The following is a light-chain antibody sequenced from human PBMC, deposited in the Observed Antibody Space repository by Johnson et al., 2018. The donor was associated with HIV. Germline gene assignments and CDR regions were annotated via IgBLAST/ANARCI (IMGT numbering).Light chain of an antibody. CDR1: SSNIGNNY. V-gene: IGLV1-51*01. CDR3: GTWDSSLRVGF. CDR2: DNN. J-gene: IGLJ1*01. Sequence: QSVLTQPPSVSAAPGQKVTISCSGSSSNIGNNYVSWYQHLPGTAPKLLIYDNNKRPSGIPDRFSGSKSGTSATLGITGLQNGDEADYYCGTWDSSLRVGFFGTGTKVTVL.